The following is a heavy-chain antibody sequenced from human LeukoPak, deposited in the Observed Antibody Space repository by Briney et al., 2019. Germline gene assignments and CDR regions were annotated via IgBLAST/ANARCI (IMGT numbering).Heavy chain of an antibody. V-gene: IGHV3-48*02. CDR1: GFTFSSYS. Sequence: PGGSLRLSCAASGFTFSSYSMNWVRQAPGKGLEWVSYISSSSSTIYYADSVKGRFTISRDNAKNSLYLQMNSLRDEDTAVYYCARVRNRDIVVVPAAIIFDYWGQGTLVTVSS. CDR3: ARVRNRDIVVVPAAIIFDY. J-gene: IGHJ4*02. CDR2: ISSSSSTI. D-gene: IGHD2-2*02.